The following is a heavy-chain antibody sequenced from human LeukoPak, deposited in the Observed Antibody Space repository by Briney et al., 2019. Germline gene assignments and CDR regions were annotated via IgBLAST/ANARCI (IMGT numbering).Heavy chain of an antibody. V-gene: IGHV1-69*13. CDR1: GGTFSSYA. CDR3: ARGDGDSSGVPFDY. D-gene: IGHD3-22*01. CDR2: IIPIFGTA. J-gene: IGHJ4*02. Sequence: ASVKVSCKASGGTFSSYAISWVRQAPGQGLEWMGGIIPIFGTANYAQKFQGRVTITADESTSTAYMELSSLRSEDTAVYYCARGDGDSSGVPFDYWGQGTLVTVSS.